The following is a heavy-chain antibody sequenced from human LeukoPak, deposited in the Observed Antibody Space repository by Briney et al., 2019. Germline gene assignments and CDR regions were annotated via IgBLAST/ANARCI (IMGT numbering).Heavy chain of an antibody. CDR1: GGTFSSYA. V-gene: IGHV1-69*04. Sequence: SVKVSCKASGGTFSSYAISWVRQAPGQGLEWMGRIIPILGIANYAQKFQGRVTITADKSTSTAYMELSSLRSEDTAVYYCASTTDSGYDDAFDIWGQGTMVTVSS. D-gene: IGHD3-10*01. CDR3: ASTTDSGYDDAFDI. CDR2: IIPILGIA. J-gene: IGHJ3*02.